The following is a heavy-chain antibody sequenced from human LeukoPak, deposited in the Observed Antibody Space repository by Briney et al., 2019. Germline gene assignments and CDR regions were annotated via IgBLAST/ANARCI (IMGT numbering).Heavy chain of an antibody. D-gene: IGHD3-10*01. Sequence: PGGSLRLSCAASGFTFSTYAMSWVRQAPGKGPEWVSSISGRGDSGGSTYYADSVKGRFTISRDNSKNTLSLQMNSLRADGTAIYYCAKVIITGAFPDYFDNWGQGTLVTVSS. CDR3: AKVIITGAFPDYFDN. J-gene: IGHJ4*02. V-gene: IGHV3-23*01. CDR1: GFTFSTYA. CDR2: ISGRGDSGGST.